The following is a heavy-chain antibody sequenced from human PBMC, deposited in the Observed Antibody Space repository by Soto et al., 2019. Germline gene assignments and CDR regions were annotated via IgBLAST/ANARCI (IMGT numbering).Heavy chain of an antibody. CDR3: AKDLGLGSGYDSDIN. V-gene: IGHV3-30*18. J-gene: IGHJ4*02. CDR2: ISYDGSNK. CDR1: GFTFSSYG. Sequence: GGSLRLSCAASGFTFSSYGMHWVRQAPGKGLEWVAVISYDGSNKYYADSVKGRFTISRDNSKNTLYLQMNSLRAEDTAVYYCAKDLGLGSGYDSDINWGQGTLVTVSS. D-gene: IGHD5-12*01.